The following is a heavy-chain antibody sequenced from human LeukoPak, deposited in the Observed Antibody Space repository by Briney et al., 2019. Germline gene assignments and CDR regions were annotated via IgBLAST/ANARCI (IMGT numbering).Heavy chain of an antibody. J-gene: IGHJ6*03. CDR3: AKSGYYYYMDV. Sequence: GGSLRLSCAASGFTFSAYEMNWVRQAPGKGLEWVSYISSSDSTIYYADSVKGRFTISRDNSNNSVYLQMNSLRTEDTALYYCAKSGYYYYMDVWGKGTTVTVSS. CDR1: GFTFSAYE. V-gene: IGHV3-48*03. CDR2: ISSSDSTI. D-gene: IGHD6-25*01.